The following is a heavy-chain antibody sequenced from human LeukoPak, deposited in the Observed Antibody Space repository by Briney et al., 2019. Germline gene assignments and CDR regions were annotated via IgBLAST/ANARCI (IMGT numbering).Heavy chain of an antibody. CDR2: IKTDGTEA. CDR1: GFTFDDYG. CDR3: ARDYDFWSGYFDW. D-gene: IGHD3-3*01. Sequence: GGSLRLSCAASGFTFDDYGMSWVRQAPGKGLEWVANIKTDGTEAYYMDSVKGRFNISRDNAKNALYLQMSSLRTEDTAVYYCARDYDFWSGYFDWWGQGTRVTVSS. J-gene: IGHJ4*02. V-gene: IGHV3-7*05.